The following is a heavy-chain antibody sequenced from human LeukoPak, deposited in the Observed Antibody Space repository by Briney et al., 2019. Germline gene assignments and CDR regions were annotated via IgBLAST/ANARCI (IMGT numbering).Heavy chain of an antibody. J-gene: IGHJ6*03. Sequence: GGSLRLSCAASGFTFDDYAMHWVRQAPGKGLEWVSGISWNSGSIGYADSVKGRFTISRDDAKNSLYLQMNNLRAEDTAVYYCARTPYCSSTSCYWSYYYYMDVWGKGTTVTVSS. D-gene: IGHD2-2*01. CDR3: ARTPYCSSTSCYWSYYYYMDV. V-gene: IGHV3-9*01. CDR2: ISWNSGSI. CDR1: GFTFDDYA.